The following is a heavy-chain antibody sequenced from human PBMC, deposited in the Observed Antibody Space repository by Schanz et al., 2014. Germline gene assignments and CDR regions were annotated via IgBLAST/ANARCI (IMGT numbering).Heavy chain of an antibody. CDR2: IWYDGSNK. CDR3: ARGRTFDY. Sequence: QVQLVESGGGVVQPGRSLRLSCAASGFAFNNYGMHWVRQAPGKGLEWVAIIWYDGSNKYYADSVKGRFTISRDNSKNTLFLQMSSLRAEDTAVYYCARGRTFDYWGQGTLVTVSS. J-gene: IGHJ4*02. CDR1: GFAFNNYG. V-gene: IGHV3-33*01.